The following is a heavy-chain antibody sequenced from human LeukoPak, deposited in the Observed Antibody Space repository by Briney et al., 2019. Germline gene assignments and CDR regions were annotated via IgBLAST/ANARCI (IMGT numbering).Heavy chain of an antibody. D-gene: IGHD2-2*02. J-gene: IGHJ6*03. Sequence: GGSLRLSCAASGFTFSSYGMHWVRQAPGKGLEWVAFIRYDGSNKYYADSVKGRFTISRDNSKNTLYLQMNSLRAEDTAVYYCAKDYCSSTSCHTLGNYYYYMDVWGKGTTVTVSS. CDR2: IRYDGSNK. CDR1: GFTFSSYG. V-gene: IGHV3-30*02. CDR3: AKDYCSSTSCHTLGNYYYYMDV.